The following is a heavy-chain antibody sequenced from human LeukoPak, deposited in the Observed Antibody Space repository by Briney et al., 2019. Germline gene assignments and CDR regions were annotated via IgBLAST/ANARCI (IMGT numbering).Heavy chain of an antibody. V-gene: IGHV1-8*03. CDR1: GYTFTSYD. CDR2: MNPNSGNT. Sequence: ASVKVSCKASGYTFTSYDINWVRQATGQGLEWMGWMNPNSGNTGYAQKFQGRVTITRNTSISTAYMELSSLRSEDTAVYYCARGDCSSTSCPREYYYYYMDVWGKGTTVTVSS. D-gene: IGHD2-2*01. CDR3: ARGDCSSTSCPREYYYYYMDV. J-gene: IGHJ6*03.